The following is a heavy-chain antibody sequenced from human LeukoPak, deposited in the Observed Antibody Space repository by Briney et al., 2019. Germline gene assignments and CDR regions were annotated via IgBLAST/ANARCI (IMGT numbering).Heavy chain of an antibody. V-gene: IGHV3-23*01. CDR2: ISGSGGST. CDR1: GFTFSSYA. Sequence: PGGSLRLSCAASGFTFSSYAMSWVRQVPGKGLEWVSVISGSGGSTHYADSVKGRFTISRDNSKNTLYLQMNSLRAEDTAVYYCARDRLYSSGWNYFDYWGQGTLVTVSS. D-gene: IGHD6-19*01. J-gene: IGHJ4*02. CDR3: ARDRLYSSGWNYFDY.